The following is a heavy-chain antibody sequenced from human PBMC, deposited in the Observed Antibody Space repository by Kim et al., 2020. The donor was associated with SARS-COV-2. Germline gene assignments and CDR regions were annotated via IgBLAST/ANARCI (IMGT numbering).Heavy chain of an antibody. Sequence: GGSLRLSCAASGFTFSSYGMHWVRQAPGKGLEWVAVISYDGSNKYYADSVKGRFTISRDNSKNTLYLQMNSLRAEDTAVYYCARAAAADDNWFDPWGQGTLVTVSS. CDR3: ARAAAADDNWFDP. J-gene: IGHJ5*02. CDR1: GFTFSSYG. V-gene: IGHV3-33*05. D-gene: IGHD6-13*01. CDR2: ISYDGSNK.